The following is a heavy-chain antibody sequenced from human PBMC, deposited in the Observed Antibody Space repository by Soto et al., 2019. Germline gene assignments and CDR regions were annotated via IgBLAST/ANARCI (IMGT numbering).Heavy chain of an antibody. CDR2: TDYSGNT. D-gene: IGHD6-19*01. Sequence: QVQLQESGPGLVRPSATLSLTCTVSSDSISSYYWIWIRQSPGKGLEWIGYTDYSGNTNYTPSLKSRVTISGDTSKNQFSLRLSSVTAADTAVYYCARAVGDPLYYLDYWGQGTLVTVSS. V-gene: IGHV4-59*08. CDR3: ARAVGDPLYYLDY. J-gene: IGHJ4*02. CDR1: SDSISSYY.